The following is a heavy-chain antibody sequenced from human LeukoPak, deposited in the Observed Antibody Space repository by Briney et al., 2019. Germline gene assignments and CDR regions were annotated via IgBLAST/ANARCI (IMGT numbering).Heavy chain of an antibody. V-gene: IGHV4-31*03. CDR1: GGSISSGGYY. Sequence: PSQTLSLTCTVSGGSISSGGYYWSWIRQHPGKGLEWIGYIYCSGSTYYNPSLKSRVTISVDTSKNQFSLKLSSVTAADTAVYYCARERYSSGWYYNWFDPWGQGTLVTVSS. CDR3: ARERYSSGWYYNWFDP. J-gene: IGHJ5*02. D-gene: IGHD6-19*01. CDR2: IYCSGST.